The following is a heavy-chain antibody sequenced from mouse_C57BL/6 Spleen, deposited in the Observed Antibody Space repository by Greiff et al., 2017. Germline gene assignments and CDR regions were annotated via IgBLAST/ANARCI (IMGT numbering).Heavy chain of an antibody. Sequence: VQLKESGPGMVKPSQSLSLTCTVTGYSITSGYDWHWIRHFPGNKLEWMGYISYSGSTNYNPSLKSRISITHDTSNNHFFLKLNSVTTEDTATYCCAVNYYGSSGFAYWGQGTLVTVSA. J-gene: IGHJ3*01. V-gene: IGHV3-1*01. CDR1: GYSITSGYD. CDR2: ISYSGST. CDR3: AVNYYGSSGFAY. D-gene: IGHD1-1*01.